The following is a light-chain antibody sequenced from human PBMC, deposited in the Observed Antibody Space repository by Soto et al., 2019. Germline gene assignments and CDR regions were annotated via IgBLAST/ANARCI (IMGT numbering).Light chain of an antibody. J-gene: IGKJ1*01. CDR3: QQYNSYSTFGPAT. V-gene: IGKV1-5*03. CDR1: QSISTW. CDR2: SAS. Sequence: IHMTHSPATLSASVVYRVTITFLSIQSISTWLAWYQQKPGKAPKLLIYSASDLESGVPSRFSGSGFGTEFTLTITSLQPDDFATYYCQQYNSYSTFGPATFGQGTKVDIK.